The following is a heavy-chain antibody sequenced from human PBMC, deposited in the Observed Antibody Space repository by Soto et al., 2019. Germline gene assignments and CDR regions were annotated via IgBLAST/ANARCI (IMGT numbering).Heavy chain of an antibody. Sequence: QVQLVQSGAEVKKPGAAVKVSCKASGYTFTSYGISWVRQAPGQGLEWMGCISAYNGNTNHAQKLQRRVTMTTDTAASTAYMELRSLRSDDTAVYYCAREGSSGWYGWAGHYFDYWGQGTLVTVSS. CDR2: ISAYNGNT. J-gene: IGHJ4*02. CDR3: AREGSSGWYGWAGHYFDY. V-gene: IGHV1-18*01. CDR1: GYTFTSYG. D-gene: IGHD6-19*01.